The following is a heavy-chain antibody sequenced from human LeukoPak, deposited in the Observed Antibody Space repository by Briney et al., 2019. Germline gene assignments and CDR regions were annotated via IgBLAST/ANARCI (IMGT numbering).Heavy chain of an antibody. D-gene: IGHD6-6*01. J-gene: IGHJ4*02. V-gene: IGHV4-59*01. CDR2: IYYSGST. CDR3: ARAPSYYFDY. Sequence: SETLSLTCAVYGGSLSGYYWSWIRQPPGKGLEWIGYIYYSGSTNYNPSLKSRVTISVDTSKNQFSLKPSSVTAAGTAVYYCARAPSYYFDYWGQGTLVTVSS. CDR1: GGSLSGYY.